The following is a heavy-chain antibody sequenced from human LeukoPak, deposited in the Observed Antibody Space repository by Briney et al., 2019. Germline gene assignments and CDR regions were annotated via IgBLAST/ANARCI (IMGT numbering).Heavy chain of an antibody. CDR1: SGSISSYF. V-gene: IGHV4-59*01. Sequence: PSETLSLTCTVSSGSISSYFWSWIRQPPGKGLEWIGYIFYSGSTNYNPPLKSRVTISVDTSKNQFSLKLSSVTAADTAVYYCASGPTSGGFYYYYGLDVWGQGTTVTVSS. J-gene: IGHJ6*02. CDR2: IFYSGST. CDR3: ASGPTSGGFYYYYGLDV. D-gene: IGHD3-10*01.